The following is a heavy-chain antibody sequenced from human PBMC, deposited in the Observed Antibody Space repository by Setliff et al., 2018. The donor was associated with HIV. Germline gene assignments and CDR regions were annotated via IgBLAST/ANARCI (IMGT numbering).Heavy chain of an antibody. CDR2: IYHSGST. D-gene: IGHD4-4*01. J-gene: IGHJ4*02. V-gene: IGHV4-38-2*01. CDR1: GYSISSGYY. Sequence: SETLSLTCAVSGYSISSGYYWGWIRQPPGKGLEWIGSIYHSGSTYYNPSLKSRVTISVDTSKNQFSLKLSSVTAADAAVYYCARAGRYSTFWGFDYWGQGVLVTVSS. CDR3: ARAGRYSTFWGFDY.